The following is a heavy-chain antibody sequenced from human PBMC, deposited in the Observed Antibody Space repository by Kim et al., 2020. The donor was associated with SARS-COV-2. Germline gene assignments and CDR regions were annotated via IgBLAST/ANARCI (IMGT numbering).Heavy chain of an antibody. CDR2: IIPIFGTA. D-gene: IGHD6-6*01. V-gene: IGHV1-69*13. Sequence: SVKVSCKASGGTFSSYAISWVRQAPGQGLEWMGGIIPIFGTANYAQKFQGRVTITADESTSTAYMELSSLRSEDTAVYYCARGSKVEQLVLPYYYYGMDVWGQGTTVTVSS. CDR3: ARGSKVEQLVLPYYYYGMDV. J-gene: IGHJ6*02. CDR1: GGTFSSYA.